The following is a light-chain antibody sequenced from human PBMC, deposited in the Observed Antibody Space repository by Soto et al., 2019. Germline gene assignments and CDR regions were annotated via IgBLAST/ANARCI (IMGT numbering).Light chain of an antibody. CDR2: GAS. Sequence: EIVLTQSPGTLSLSPGKRATLSCRASQSVSSSYLAWYQQKPGQAPRLLIYGASSRATGIPDRFSGSGSGTDFTLTISRLEPEDFAVYYCQQYGSSPLTFG. CDR1: QSVSSSY. V-gene: IGKV3-20*01. CDR3: QQYGSSPLT. J-gene: IGKJ4*01.